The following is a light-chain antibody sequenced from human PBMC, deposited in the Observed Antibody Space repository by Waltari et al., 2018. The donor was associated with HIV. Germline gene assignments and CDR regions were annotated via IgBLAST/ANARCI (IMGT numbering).Light chain of an antibody. V-gene: IGLV1-47*01. Sequence: SVLPQPPSASGTPGPRVTIPCSGSTSNIGSNAVFWYQHLPGAAPNLLIHRNNQRPSGVPDRFSGSTSGTSASLAISGLRSEDEADYYCVAWDDSLRGVVFGGGTKVAAL. CDR1: TSNIGSNA. CDR3: VAWDDSLRGVV. CDR2: RNN. J-gene: IGLJ2*01.